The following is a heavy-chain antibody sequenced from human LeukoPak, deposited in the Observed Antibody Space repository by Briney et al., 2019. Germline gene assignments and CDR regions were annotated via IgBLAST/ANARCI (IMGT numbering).Heavy chain of an antibody. CDR3: ARVMAARREDLNWFDT. CDR2: MYYSGNT. V-gene: IGHV4-39*07. CDR1: GGSISSSGSY. J-gene: IGHJ5*02. D-gene: IGHD6-6*01. Sequence: SQTQSLTCTVSGGSISSSGSYWGWIRQPPGKGLEWIGSMYYSGNTYNPSLKSRVTISVDTSKNQFSLNLTSVNAADTAIYYCARVMAARREDLNWFDTWGQGTLVTVSS.